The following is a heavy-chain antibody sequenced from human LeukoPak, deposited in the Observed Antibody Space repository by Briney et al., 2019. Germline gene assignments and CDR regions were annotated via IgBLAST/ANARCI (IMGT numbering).Heavy chain of an antibody. V-gene: IGHV4-59*01. J-gene: IGHJ5*02. D-gene: IGHD2/OR15-2a*01. CDR1: DDSITMYY. Sequence: PSETLSLTCSVSDDSITMYYWTWIRQPPGKGLEWIGYVDHTGSTNFNPSLNGRVSISRDTTKNLFSLRLRSVTAADTAVYFCARGTTDDWFDPWGQGTLVTVSS. CDR2: VDHTGST. CDR3: ARGTTDDWFDP.